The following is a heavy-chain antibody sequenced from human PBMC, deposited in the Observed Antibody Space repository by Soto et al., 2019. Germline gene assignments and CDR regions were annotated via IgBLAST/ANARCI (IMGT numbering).Heavy chain of an antibody. CDR1: GFTVSSNY. CDR3: ARDMSHYYYYYTDV. CDR2: IYSGGST. D-gene: IGHD3-10*02. J-gene: IGHJ6*03. Sequence: EVQLVESGGGLVQPGGSLRLSCAASGFTVSSNYMSWVRQAPGKGLEWVSVIYSGGSTYYADSVKGRFTISRDNSKNTLYLQMNSLRAEDTAVYYCARDMSHYYYYYTDVWGKGTTVTVSS. V-gene: IGHV3-66*01.